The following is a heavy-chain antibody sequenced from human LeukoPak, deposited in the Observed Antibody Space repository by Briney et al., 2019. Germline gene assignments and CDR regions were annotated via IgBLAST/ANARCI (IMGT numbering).Heavy chain of an antibody. CDR3: ARAPYYYGSGSYYNVVGPFDY. CDR2: IYSGGST. CDR1: GFTVSSNY. J-gene: IGHJ4*02. Sequence: GGSLRLCCAASGFTVSSNYMSWVRQAPGKGLEWVSVIYSGGSTYYADSVKGRFTISRDNSKNTLYLQMNSLRAEDTAVYYCARAPYYYGSGSYYNVVGPFDYWGQGTLVTVSS. D-gene: IGHD3-10*01. V-gene: IGHV3-66*01.